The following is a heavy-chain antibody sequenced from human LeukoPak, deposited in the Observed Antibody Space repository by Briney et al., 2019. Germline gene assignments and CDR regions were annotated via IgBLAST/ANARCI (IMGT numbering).Heavy chain of an antibody. V-gene: IGHV1-3*01. CDR2: INAGNGNT. Sequence: ASLKVSCKASGYTFTSYAMHWVRQAPGQRLEWMGWINAGNGNTKYSQKFQGRVTITRDTSASTAYMELSSLRSEDTAVYYCARAATVTAPLHFDYWGQGTLVTVSS. J-gene: IGHJ4*02. CDR1: GYTFTSYA. D-gene: IGHD4-17*01. CDR3: ARAATVTAPLHFDY.